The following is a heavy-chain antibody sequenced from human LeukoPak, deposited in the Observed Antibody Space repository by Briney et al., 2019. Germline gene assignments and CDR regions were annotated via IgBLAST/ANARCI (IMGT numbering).Heavy chain of an antibody. CDR2: IYYSRTT. Sequence: SETLSLTCAVSGGSISSCSYYWVCIPPPPGQGLEWVISIYYSRTTYYNPSLKSRVTISVDTSKNQFSLKLSSVTAADTAVYYCARHESSLLHTSYYFAYWGQGTLVTVSS. D-gene: IGHD6-6*01. J-gene: IGHJ4*02. CDR3: ARHESSLLHTSYYFAY. V-gene: IGHV4-39*01. CDR1: GGSISSCSYY.